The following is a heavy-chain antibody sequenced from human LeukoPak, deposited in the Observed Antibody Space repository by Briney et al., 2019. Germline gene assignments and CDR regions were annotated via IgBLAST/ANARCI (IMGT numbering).Heavy chain of an antibody. CDR3: ARARGIGITMVRGYYYGMDV. D-gene: IGHD3-10*01. V-gene: IGHV3-13*01. CDR1: GFTFSSYD. Sequence: GGSLRLSCAASGFTFSSYDMHWVRQATGKGLEWVSAIGTAGDTYYPGSVKGRFTISRENAKNSLYLQINSLRAGDTAVYYCARARGIGITMVRGYYYGMDVWGQGTTVTVSS. CDR2: IGTAGDT. J-gene: IGHJ6*02.